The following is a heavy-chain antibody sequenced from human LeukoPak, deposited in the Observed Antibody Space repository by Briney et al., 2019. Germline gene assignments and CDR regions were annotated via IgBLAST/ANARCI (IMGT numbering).Heavy chain of an antibody. CDR2: IYHSGGT. CDR1: GFTFSSYW. CDR3: VSSRWAFDF. J-gene: IGHJ4*02. Sequence: PGGSLRLSCAASGFTFSSYWMDWVRQPPGKGPEWIGSIYHSGGTYYNPSLKSRVTISVDTSKNQFFLRASSVTAADTAIYYCVSSRWAFDFWGQGTLVTVSS. V-gene: IGHV4-59*05. D-gene: IGHD6-13*01.